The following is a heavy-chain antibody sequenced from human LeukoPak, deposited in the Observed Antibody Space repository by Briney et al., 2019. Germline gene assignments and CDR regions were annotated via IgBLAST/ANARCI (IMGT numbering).Heavy chain of an antibody. CDR2: IKQDGSEK. V-gene: IGHV3-7*01. Sequence: GGALRLSCAASGFTFSSYWMSWVRQAPGKGLEWVANIKQDGSEKYYVDSAKGRFTISRDNAKNSLYLQMNSLRAEDTAVYYCARDLSGVVGADWGQGTLVTVSS. J-gene: IGHJ4*02. CDR3: ARDLSGVVGAD. D-gene: IGHD1-26*01. CDR1: GFTFSSYW.